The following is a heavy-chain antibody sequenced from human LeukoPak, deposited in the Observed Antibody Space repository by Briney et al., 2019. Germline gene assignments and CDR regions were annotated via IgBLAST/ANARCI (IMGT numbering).Heavy chain of an antibody. Sequence: GGSLRLSCAAPGFTVSSTLMSWGRPAPGKGLGWGSILFSGGATYYADSVKGQFTISRDDSKNTLFLQMDSLTAEDTAVYYCARGDYGSGQYFDYWGQGTLVTVSS. D-gene: IGHD3-10*01. V-gene: IGHV3-53*01. CDR3: ARGDYGSGQYFDY. CDR1: GFTVSSTL. CDR2: LFSGGAT. J-gene: IGHJ4*02.